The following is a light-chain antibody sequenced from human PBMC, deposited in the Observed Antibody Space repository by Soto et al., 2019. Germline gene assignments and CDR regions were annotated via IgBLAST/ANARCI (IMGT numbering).Light chain of an antibody. CDR2: GNI. CDR3: QSYDSSLSGVV. V-gene: IGLV1-40*01. Sequence: QSVLTQPPSVSGAPGQRVTISCTGSSSNIGAGYDVHWYQQLPGTAPKLLMYGNINRPSGVPDRFSGSKSGTSASLAITGLQAEDEAGYYCQSYDSSLSGVVFGGGTKLTVL. CDR1: SSNIGAGYD. J-gene: IGLJ2*01.